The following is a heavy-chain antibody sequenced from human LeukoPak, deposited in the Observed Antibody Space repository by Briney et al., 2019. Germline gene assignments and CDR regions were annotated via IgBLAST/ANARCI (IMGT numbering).Heavy chain of an antibody. CDR1: GYTFTGYY. CDR2: INPNSGGT. J-gene: IGHJ5*02. V-gene: IGHV1-2*02. D-gene: IGHD3-16*01. Sequence: AASVKVSCKASGYTFTGYYMHWVRQAPGQGLEWMGWINPNSGGTNYAQKFQGRVTMTRDTSISTAYMELSRLTSDDTAVYYCARASFWESPINWFAPWGQGTLVTVSS. CDR3: ARASFWESPINWFAP.